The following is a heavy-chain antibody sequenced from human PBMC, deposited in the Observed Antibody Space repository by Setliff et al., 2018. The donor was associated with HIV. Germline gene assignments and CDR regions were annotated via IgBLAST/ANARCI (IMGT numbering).Heavy chain of an antibody. V-gene: IGHV4-39*01. CDR1: GDPISSGSYY. Sequence: SETLSLTCTVSGDPISSGSYYWGWIRQPPGKGLEWIGSMYYSGTTYYNPSLKSRVTISVDTSKTQFSLKLNSVTAADTAVYYCGRAPDYWGQGSLVTVSS. J-gene: IGHJ4*02. CDR3: GRAPDY. CDR2: MYYSGTT.